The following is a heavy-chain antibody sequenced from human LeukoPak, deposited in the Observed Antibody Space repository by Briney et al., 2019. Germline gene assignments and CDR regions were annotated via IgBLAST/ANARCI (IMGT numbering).Heavy chain of an antibody. J-gene: IGHJ5*02. CDR3: ARDHLATRNWFDP. Sequence: GASVKVSCKASGYTFTSYGISWVRQAPGQGLEWMGWISAYNDNTNYAQKLQGRVTMTTDTSTSRAYMELRSLRSDDPAVYYCARDHLATRNWFDPRGQGTLVTVSS. CDR1: GYTFTSYG. CDR2: ISAYNDNT. V-gene: IGHV1-18*01.